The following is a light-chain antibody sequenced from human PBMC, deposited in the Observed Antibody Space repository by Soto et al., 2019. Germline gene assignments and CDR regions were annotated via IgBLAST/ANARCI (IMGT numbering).Light chain of an antibody. CDR2: DVT. J-gene: IGLJ1*01. V-gene: IGLV2-14*01. CDR1: SSDVGGYYS. Sequence: QSALTQPASVSGSPGQSITISCTGTSSDVGGYYSVSWYQQHPGKAPKLMIYDVTNRPSGLSNRFSGSKSGNTASLTISGLQAEDEADYYCSSYTSSSTDVFGTGTKLTVL. CDR3: SSYTSSSTDV.